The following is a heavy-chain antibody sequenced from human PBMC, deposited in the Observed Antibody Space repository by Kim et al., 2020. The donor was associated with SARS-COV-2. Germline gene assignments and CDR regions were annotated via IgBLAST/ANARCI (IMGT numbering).Heavy chain of an antibody. D-gene: IGHD6-6*01. J-gene: IGHJ3*02. Sequence: GGSLRLSCAASGFTFSSYSMNWVRQAPGKGLEWVSYISSSSSTIYYADSVKGRFTISRDNAKNSLYLQMNSLRDEDTAVYYCARDYSRYSSSSGGLDIWGQGTMVTVSS. CDR1: GFTFSSYS. CDR3: ARDYSRYSSSSGGLDI. V-gene: IGHV3-48*02. CDR2: ISSSSSTI.